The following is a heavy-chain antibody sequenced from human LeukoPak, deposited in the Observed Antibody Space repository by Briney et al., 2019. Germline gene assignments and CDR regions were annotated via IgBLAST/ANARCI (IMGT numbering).Heavy chain of an antibody. Sequence: SETLSLTCTGSGGSISNSSFLWGYIRQSPEKGLEWIGSIYYTGSTYYNPSLKSRVTISVDTSKNQFSLKLSSVTAADTAVYYCAITGDPRGYWGQRTLVTVSS. J-gene: IGHJ4*02. CDR3: AITGDPRGY. CDR2: IYYTGST. D-gene: IGHD7-27*01. CDR1: GGSISNSSFL. V-gene: IGHV4-39*01.